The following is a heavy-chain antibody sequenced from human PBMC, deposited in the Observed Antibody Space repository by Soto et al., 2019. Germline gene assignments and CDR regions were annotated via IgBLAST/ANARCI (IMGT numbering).Heavy chain of an antibody. CDR3: VTGNVVGAAYYFDY. CDR2: VYYSGTT. D-gene: IGHD1-26*01. Sequence: PSETLSLTCTVSGGSIRNGDYYWGWVRQPPGKGLEWIGYVYYSGTTYSHPSLNSRVPISVDTSEKQFSLRLTAVTAADAAVYYCVTGNVVGAAYYFDYWGPGTLVTVSS. V-gene: IGHV4-30-4*01. J-gene: IGHJ4*02. CDR1: GGSIRNGDYY.